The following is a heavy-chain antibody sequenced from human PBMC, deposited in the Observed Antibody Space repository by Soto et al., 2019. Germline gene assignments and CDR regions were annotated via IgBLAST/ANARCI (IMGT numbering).Heavy chain of an antibody. J-gene: IGHJ3*02. CDR1: GFTFSSYA. CDR2: ISGSGGST. V-gene: IGHV3-23*01. Sequence: HPGGSLRLSCAASGFTFSSYAMSWVRQAPGKGLEWVSAISGSGGSTYYADSVKGRFTISRDNSKNTLYLQMNSLRAEDTAVYYCAKDFPVRYCGGDCHIDAFDIWGQGTMVTVSS. CDR3: AKDFPVRYCGGDCHIDAFDI. D-gene: IGHD2-21*01.